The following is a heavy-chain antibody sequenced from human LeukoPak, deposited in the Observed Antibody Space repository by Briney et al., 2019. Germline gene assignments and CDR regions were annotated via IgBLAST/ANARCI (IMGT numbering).Heavy chain of an antibody. V-gene: IGHV1-2*02. CDR2: INPNSGAT. CDR1: GYTFTGYN. CDR3: ASVGVMVRGVIDY. Sequence: ASVKVSCKASGYTFTGYNTHWVRQAPGQGLEWMGWINPNSGATLFAPKFRGRVTLTRDTSIATTYMELRSLRSDDTAVYYCASVGVMVRGVIDYWGQGTLVTVSS. J-gene: IGHJ4*02. D-gene: IGHD3-10*01.